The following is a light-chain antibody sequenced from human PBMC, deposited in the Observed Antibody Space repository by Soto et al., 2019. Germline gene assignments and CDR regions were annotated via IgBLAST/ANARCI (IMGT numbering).Light chain of an antibody. Sequence: QSALTQPASVSGSPGQSITISCTGTSSDDGGYKYVSWYQQHPGKAPKLMIYEVSNRPSGVSNRFSGSKSGNTASLTISGLQAEDEADYYCSSYTSSSTLPYVFGTGTKLTVL. V-gene: IGLV2-14*01. CDR2: EVS. CDR3: SSYTSSSTLPYV. CDR1: SSDDGGYKY. J-gene: IGLJ1*01.